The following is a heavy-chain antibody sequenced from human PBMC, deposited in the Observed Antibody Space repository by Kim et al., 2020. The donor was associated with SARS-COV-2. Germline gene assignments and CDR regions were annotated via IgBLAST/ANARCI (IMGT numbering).Heavy chain of an antibody. CDR1: GGTFSSYA. CDR2: IIPIFGTA. D-gene: IGHD3-10*01. V-gene: IGHV1-69*13. Sequence: SVKVSCKASGGTFSSYAISWVRQAPGQGLEWMGGIIPIFGTANYAQKFQGRVTITADESTSTAYMELSSLRSEDTAVYYCAIQDGELSLYYYYGMDVWGQGTTVTVSS. CDR3: AIQDGELSLYYYYGMDV. J-gene: IGHJ6*02.